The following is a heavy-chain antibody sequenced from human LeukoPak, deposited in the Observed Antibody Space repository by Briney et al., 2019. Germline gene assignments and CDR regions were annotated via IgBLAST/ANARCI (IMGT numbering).Heavy chain of an antibody. CDR3: ARVWFGQTNGRETFDS. D-gene: IGHD3-10*01. V-gene: IGHV3-23*01. J-gene: IGHJ4*02. CDR1: GFTFSTYA. CDR2: VSGGGGST. Sequence: GGSLRLSCAASGFTFSTYAMTWVRQAPGKGLEWVSAVSGGGGSTYYADSVKGRFTISRDNSKNTLSLQMNSLRADDTAVYYCARVWFGQTNGRETFDSWGQRTLVTVSS.